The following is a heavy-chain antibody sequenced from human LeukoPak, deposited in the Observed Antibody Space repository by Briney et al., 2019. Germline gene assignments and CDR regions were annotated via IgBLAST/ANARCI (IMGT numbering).Heavy chain of an antibody. Sequence: GASVKVSCKASGYTFTSYGISRVRQAPGQGLEWMGWISAYNGNTNYAQKLQGRVTMTTDTSTSTAYMELRSLRSDDTAVYYCARSADYDSSGYYYDSDYWGQGTLVTVSS. J-gene: IGHJ4*02. V-gene: IGHV1-18*01. CDR2: ISAYNGNT. D-gene: IGHD3-22*01. CDR3: ARSADYDSSGYYYDSDY. CDR1: GYTFTSYG.